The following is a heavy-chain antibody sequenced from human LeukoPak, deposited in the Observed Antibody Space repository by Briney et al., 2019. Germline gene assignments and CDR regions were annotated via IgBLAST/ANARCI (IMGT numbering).Heavy chain of an antibody. J-gene: IGHJ3*02. D-gene: IGHD3-22*01. CDR2: IYYSGST. Sequence: SETLSLTCTVSGGSISSSSYYWGWIRQPPGKGLEWIGSIYYSGSTYYNPSLKSRVTISVDTSKNQFSLKLSSVTAAETAVYYCARDNYDSSGYYAFDIWGQGTMVTVSS. CDR3: ARDNYDSSGYYAFDI. V-gene: IGHV4-39*07. CDR1: GGSISSSSYY.